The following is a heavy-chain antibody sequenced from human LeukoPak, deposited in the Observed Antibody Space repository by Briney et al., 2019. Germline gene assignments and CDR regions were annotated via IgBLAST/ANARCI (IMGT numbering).Heavy chain of an antibody. J-gene: IGHJ5*02. CDR3: ASSKLGYSYGPGSNWFDP. D-gene: IGHD5-18*01. CDR1: GFTFSSYG. CDR2: IWYDGSNK. Sequence: PGRSLRLSCAASGFTFSSYGVHWVRQAPGKGLEWVAVIWYDGSNKYYTDSVKGRFTISRDNSKNTLYLQMNSLRSEDTAVYYCASSKLGYSYGPGSNWFDPWGQGTLVTVSS. V-gene: IGHV3-33*01.